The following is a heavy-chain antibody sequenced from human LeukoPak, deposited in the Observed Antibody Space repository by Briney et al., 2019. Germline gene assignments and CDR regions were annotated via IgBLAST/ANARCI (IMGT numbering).Heavy chain of an antibody. Sequence: SETLSLTCTVSGGSISSHYWSWIRQPPGKGLEWIGYIYYSGSTNYNPSLKSRVTISVDTSKNQFSLKLSSVTAADTAVYYCARGGKWFHNWFDPWGQGTLVTASS. CDR2: IYYSGST. V-gene: IGHV4-59*11. J-gene: IGHJ5*02. CDR1: GGSISSHY. CDR3: ARGGKWFHNWFDP. D-gene: IGHD3-22*01.